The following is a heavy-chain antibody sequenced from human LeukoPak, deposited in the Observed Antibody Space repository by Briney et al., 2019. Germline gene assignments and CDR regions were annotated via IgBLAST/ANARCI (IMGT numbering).Heavy chain of an antibody. D-gene: IGHD3-22*01. J-gene: IGHJ6*02. CDR3: ARQPPFSSGYYSLPYYYYGMDV. V-gene: IGHV5-51*01. CDR2: IYPGDSDT. CDR1: GYSFTSYW. Sequence: GESLKISCKGTGYSFTSYWIGWVRQMPGKGLEWMGIIYPGDSDTRYSPSFQGQVTISADKALSTAHLQWSSLKASDTAMYYCARQPPFSSGYYSLPYYYYGMDVWGQGNTVTVSS.